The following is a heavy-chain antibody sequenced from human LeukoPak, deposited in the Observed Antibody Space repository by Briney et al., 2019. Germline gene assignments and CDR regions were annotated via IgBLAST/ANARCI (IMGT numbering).Heavy chain of an antibody. CDR3: ARGPILAGIFRDWFDP. CDR1: GGSFSGYY. V-gene: IGHV4-34*01. Sequence: SETLSLTCAVYGGSFSGYYLSWLRQPPGKGLEWVGEINHSGSTNCNPSLKSRVTISVDKSKNQFPLKLSSVTAADTAVYYCARGPILAGIFRDWFDPWGQGTLVTVSS. D-gene: IGHD3-10*01. CDR2: INHSGST. J-gene: IGHJ5*02.